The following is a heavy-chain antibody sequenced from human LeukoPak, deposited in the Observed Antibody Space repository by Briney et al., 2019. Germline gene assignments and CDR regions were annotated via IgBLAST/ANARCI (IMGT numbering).Heavy chain of an antibody. CDR3: ARDRNPTYYYDSSAKLRFDI. Sequence: SETLSLTCTVSGGSISSYYWSWIRQPPGKGLEWIGYIYYSGSTNYNPSLKSRVTISVDTSKNQFSLKLSSVTAADTAVYYCARDRNPTYYYDSSAKLRFDIWGQGTMVTVSS. CDR2: IYYSGST. D-gene: IGHD3-22*01. V-gene: IGHV4-59*01. J-gene: IGHJ3*02. CDR1: GGSISSYY.